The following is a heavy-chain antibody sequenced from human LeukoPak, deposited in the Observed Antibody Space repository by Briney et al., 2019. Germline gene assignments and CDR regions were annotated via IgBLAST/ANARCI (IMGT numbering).Heavy chain of an antibody. CDR1: GGSISSGSYY. CDR2: IYTSGST. CDR3: ARCYYDSSGYSNWFDP. Sequence: SETLSLTCTVSGGSISSGSYYWSWIRQPAGKGLEWIGRIYTSGSTNYNPSLKSRVTISVDTSKNQFSLKLSSVTAADTAVYYCARCYYDSSGYSNWFDPWGQGTLVTVSS. D-gene: IGHD3-22*01. V-gene: IGHV4-61*02. J-gene: IGHJ5*02.